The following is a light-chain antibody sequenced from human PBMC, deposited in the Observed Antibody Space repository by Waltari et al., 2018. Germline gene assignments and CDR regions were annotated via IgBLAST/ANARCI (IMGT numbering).Light chain of an antibody. CDR1: ALPQRY. Sequence: SDELTQPPSVSVSPGHTARITCSGDALPQRYIYWYQQKQGQAPVLVISKDSERPSGIPERFSGSSSGTTVTLTINGVQADDEADYYCQSPDSSGTYWMFGGGTKLTVL. CDR3: QSPDSSGTYWM. J-gene: IGLJ3*02. V-gene: IGLV3-25*03. CDR2: KDS.